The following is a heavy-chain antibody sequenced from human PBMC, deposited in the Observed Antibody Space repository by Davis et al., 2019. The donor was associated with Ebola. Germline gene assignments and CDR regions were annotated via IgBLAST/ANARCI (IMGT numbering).Heavy chain of an antibody. CDR1: GYTFTSYG. CDR2: IIPIFGTA. V-gene: IGHV1-69*13. D-gene: IGHD3-22*01. J-gene: IGHJ3*02. Sequence: AASVKVSCKASGYTFTSYGISWVRQAPGQGLEWMGGIIPIFGTANYAQKFQGRVTITADESTSTAYMELSSLRSEDTAVYYCARVYDSSGYSHDAFDIWGQGTMVTVSS. CDR3: ARVYDSSGYSHDAFDI.